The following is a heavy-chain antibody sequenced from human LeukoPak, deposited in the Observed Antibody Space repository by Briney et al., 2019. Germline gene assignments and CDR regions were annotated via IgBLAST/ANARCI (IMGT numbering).Heavy chain of an antibody. CDR2: INHSGST. D-gene: IGHD6-13*01. Sequence: PSETLSLTCAVYGGSFSGYYWSWIRQPPGKGLEWIGEINHSGSTNYNPSLKSRVTISVDTSKNQFSLKLSSVTAADTAVYYCASSGAAAVDYWGQGTLVTVSS. CDR3: ASSGAAAVDY. J-gene: IGHJ4*02. V-gene: IGHV4-34*01. CDR1: GGSFSGYY.